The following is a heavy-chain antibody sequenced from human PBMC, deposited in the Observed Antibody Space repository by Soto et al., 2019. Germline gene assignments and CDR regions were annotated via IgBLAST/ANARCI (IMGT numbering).Heavy chain of an antibody. CDR2: ISGSGGST. D-gene: IGHD2-2*01. J-gene: IGHJ5*02. CDR1: GFTFSSYE. CDR3: AKDRLVPAATS. Sequence: GGSLRLSCAASGFTFSSYEMNWVRQAPGKGLEWVSAISGSGGSTYYADSVKGRFTISRDNSKNTLYLQMNSLRAEDTAVYYCAKDRLVPAATSWGQGTLVTVSS. V-gene: IGHV3-23*01.